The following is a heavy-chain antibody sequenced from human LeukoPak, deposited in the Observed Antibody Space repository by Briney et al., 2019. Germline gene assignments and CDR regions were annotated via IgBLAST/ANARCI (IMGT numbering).Heavy chain of an antibody. CDR2: IFYSGST. D-gene: IGHD1-26*01. V-gene: IGHV4-39*07. J-gene: IGHJ4*02. Sequence: SETLSLTCTVSGGSISTSSYYWGWVRQPPGKGLEWIGNIFYSGSTYYSPSLKSRVTISVDTSKNQFSLKLSSVTAADTAVYYCARSLGHFDYWGQGTLVTVSS. CDR1: GGSISTSSYY. CDR3: ARSLGHFDY.